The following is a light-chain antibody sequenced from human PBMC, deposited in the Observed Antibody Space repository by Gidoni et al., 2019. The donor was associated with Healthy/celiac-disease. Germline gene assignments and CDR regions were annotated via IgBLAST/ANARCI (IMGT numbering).Light chain of an antibody. CDR2: EVR. Sequence: QSALTQPASVSGSPGQSITISCTGTSSAVGGYNYVSWSPQPPCQAPKLMIYEVRNRPSGVPDRFSGSKSGNTASLTISGLQAEDEADYYCSSYTSSSTLVFGGGTKLTVL. CDR1: SSAVGGYNY. CDR3: SSYTSSSTLV. J-gene: IGLJ2*01. V-gene: IGLV2-14*01.